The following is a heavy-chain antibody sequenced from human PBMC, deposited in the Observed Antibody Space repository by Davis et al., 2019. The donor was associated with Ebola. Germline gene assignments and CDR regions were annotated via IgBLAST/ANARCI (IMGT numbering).Heavy chain of an antibody. CDR1: GGSMTDYY. CDR2: IYYLGST. V-gene: IGHV4-59*12. Sequence: SETLSLTCTVSGGSMTDYYWSWIRQSPGKGLEWIGYIYYLGSTIYNPSLQSRVTISVDTSKSHFSLKLSSVTAADTAVYFCARDVSLAAAGYGMDVWGKGTTVTVSS. J-gene: IGHJ6*04. D-gene: IGHD6-13*01. CDR3: ARDVSLAAAGYGMDV.